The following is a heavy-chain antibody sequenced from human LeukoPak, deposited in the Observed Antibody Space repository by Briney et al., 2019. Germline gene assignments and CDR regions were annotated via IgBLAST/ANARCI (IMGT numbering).Heavy chain of an antibody. Sequence: SQTLSLTCPVSGGSISSGGYYWSWIRQHPGKGLEWIGYIYYSGSTYYNPSLKSRVTISVDTSKNRFSLKLSSVTAADTAVYYCARDSLQGLDYWGQGTLVTVSS. CDR2: IYYSGST. D-gene: IGHD4-11*01. V-gene: IGHV4-31*03. CDR3: ARDSLQGLDY. CDR1: GGSISSGGYY. J-gene: IGHJ4*02.